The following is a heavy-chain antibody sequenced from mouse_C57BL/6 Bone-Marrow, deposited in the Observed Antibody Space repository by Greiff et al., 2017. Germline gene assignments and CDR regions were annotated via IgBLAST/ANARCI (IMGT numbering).Heavy chain of an antibody. D-gene: IGHD1-1*01. CDR1: GFNIKDDY. J-gene: IGHJ2*01. Sequence: EVKLQESGAELVRPGASVKLSCTASGFNIKDDYMHWVKQRPEQGLEWIGWIDPENGDTEYASKFQGKATITADTSSNTAYLQLSSLTSEDTAVYYCTIMTTVVATDWGQGTTLTVSS. CDR2: IDPENGDT. V-gene: IGHV14-4*01. CDR3: TIMTTVVATD.